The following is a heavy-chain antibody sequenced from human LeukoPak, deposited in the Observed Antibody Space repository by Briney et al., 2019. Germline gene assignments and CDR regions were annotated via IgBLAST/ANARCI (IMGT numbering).Heavy chain of an antibody. CDR2: ISGSGGST. Sequence: GGSLRLSCAASGFTFDDYGMSWVRHAPGKGLEWVSAISGSGGSTYYADSVKGRFTISRDNSKNTLYLQMNSLRAEDTAVYYCANPPSSSPPILPWGQGTLVTVSS. J-gene: IGHJ5*02. V-gene: IGHV3-23*01. D-gene: IGHD6-13*01. CDR3: ANPPSSSPPILP. CDR1: GFTFDDYG.